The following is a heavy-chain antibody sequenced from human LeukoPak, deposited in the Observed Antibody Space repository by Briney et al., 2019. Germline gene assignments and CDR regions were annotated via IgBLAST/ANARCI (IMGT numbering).Heavy chain of an antibody. CDR3: AKVKVVGYSTFHY. Sequence: GGSLRLSCAASGFTFSDYAMSWVRQTPGKGLEWVSVIYSGGSTYYADSVKGRFTISRDNSRDTLYLQMNSLTAEDTAVYYCAKVKVVGYSTFHYWGQGTLVTVSP. J-gene: IGHJ4*02. CDR2: IYSGGST. D-gene: IGHD3-22*01. CDR1: GFTFSDYA. V-gene: IGHV3-23*03.